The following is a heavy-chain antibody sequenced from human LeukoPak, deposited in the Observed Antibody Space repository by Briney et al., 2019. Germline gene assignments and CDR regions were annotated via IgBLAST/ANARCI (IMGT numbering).Heavy chain of an antibody. CDR1: GFTFSTSW. D-gene: IGHD2-15*01. CDR3: ARENCSPVCSSRLDY. J-gene: IGHJ4*02. CDR2: INGGAATI. Sequence: GGSLRLSCAASGFTFSTSWMHWVRRAPGKGLVWVSRINGGAATISYAESVKGRFTISRDNAKNTLYLQMNDLRAEDTAVYYCARENCSPVCSSRLDYWGRGILVTVS. V-gene: IGHV3-74*01.